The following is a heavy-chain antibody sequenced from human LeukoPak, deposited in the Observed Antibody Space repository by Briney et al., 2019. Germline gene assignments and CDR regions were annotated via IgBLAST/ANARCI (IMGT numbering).Heavy chain of an antibody. V-gene: IGHV4-31*03. CDR2: IDNSGST. CDR3: ARPFKRPSDAFDI. CDR1: GGSISSGGYY. J-gene: IGHJ3*02. Sequence: SETLSLTCSVSGGSISSGGYYWSWIRQHPGKGLEWIGYIDNSGSTNYNPSLKSRVTISVDASKNQFSLKLSSVTAADTAMYYCARPFKRPSDAFDIWGLGTMVTVSS.